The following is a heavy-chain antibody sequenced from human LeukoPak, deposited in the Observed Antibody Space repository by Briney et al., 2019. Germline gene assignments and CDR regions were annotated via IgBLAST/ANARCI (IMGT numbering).Heavy chain of an antibody. J-gene: IGHJ4*02. Sequence: SETLSLTCTVSGGSISSSSYYWGWIRQPPGKGLEWIGSIYHSGSTYYNPSLKSRVTISVDTSKNQFSLKLSSVTAADTTVYYCAKISGYDFQFDYWGQGTLVTVSS. CDR2: IYHSGST. CDR1: GGSISSSSYY. D-gene: IGHD5-12*01. V-gene: IGHV4-39*07. CDR3: AKISGYDFQFDY.